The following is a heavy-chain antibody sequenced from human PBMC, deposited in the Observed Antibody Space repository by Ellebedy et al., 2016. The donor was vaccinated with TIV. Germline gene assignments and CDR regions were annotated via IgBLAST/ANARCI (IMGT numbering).Heavy chain of an antibody. D-gene: IGHD3-10*01. V-gene: IGHV3-33*01. J-gene: IGHJ6*02. CDR2: IWYDGSK. Sequence: GESLKISCAASGFTFSSYGMHWVRQAPGKGLEWVAVIWYDGSKYYADSVKGRFTISRDNSKNTLYLQMNSLRVEDTAVYYCAREPMVRGVIRRGYAMDVWGQGTTVTVSS. CDR3: AREPMVRGVIRRGYAMDV. CDR1: GFTFSSYG.